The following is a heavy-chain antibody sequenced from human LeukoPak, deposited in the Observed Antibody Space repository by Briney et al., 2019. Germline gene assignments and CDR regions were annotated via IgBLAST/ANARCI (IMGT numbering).Heavy chain of an antibody. D-gene: IGHD3-10*01. CDR2: IFASGKNT. V-gene: IGHV3-23*05. J-gene: IGHJ4*02. Sequence: PGGSLRLSCVASGFTFDRYAMNWVRQAPGKGLEWVSTIFASGKNTYYADSVKGRFTISRDNSKNTLYLQMNRLRVEDTAVYYCAKVLRGLSPFDYWGQGTLVTVSS. CDR1: GFTFDRYA. CDR3: AKVLRGLSPFDY.